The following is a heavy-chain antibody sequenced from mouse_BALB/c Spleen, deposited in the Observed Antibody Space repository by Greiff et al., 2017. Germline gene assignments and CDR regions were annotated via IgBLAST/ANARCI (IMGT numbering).Heavy chain of an antibody. V-gene: IGHV3-6*02. CDR1: GYSITSGYY. J-gene: IGHJ3*01. Sequence: DVKLQESGPGLVKPSQSLSLTCSVTGYSITSGYYWNWIRQFPGNKLEWMGYISYDGSNNYNPSLKNRISITRDTSKNQFFLKLNSVTTEDTATYYCARGGPLIFAYWGQGTLVTVSA. CDR2: ISYDGSN. D-gene: IGHD1-1*02. CDR3: ARGGPLIFAY.